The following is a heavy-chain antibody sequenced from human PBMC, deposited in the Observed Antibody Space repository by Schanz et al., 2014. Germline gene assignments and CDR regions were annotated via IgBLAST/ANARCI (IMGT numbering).Heavy chain of an antibody. Sequence: QGQLVQSGAEVKKPGASVKVSCKASGYTFTSHGISWVRQAPGQGLEWLGWIRPDNGHTTYSQKVRDRVIFTTDTSANTAYMELRSLRSDDTAHYYCVRVPSRDVSFDLWGRGTLVTVSS. J-gene: IGHJ2*01. CDR2: IRPDNGHT. V-gene: IGHV1-18*01. CDR1: GYTFTSHG. CDR3: VRVPSRDVSFDL. D-gene: IGHD3-16*01.